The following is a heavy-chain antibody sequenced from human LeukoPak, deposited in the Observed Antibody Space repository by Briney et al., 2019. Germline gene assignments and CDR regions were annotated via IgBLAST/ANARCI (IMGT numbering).Heavy chain of an antibody. V-gene: IGHV4-31*03. D-gene: IGHD2-8*02. Sequence: SETLSLTCTVSGGSISSGGYYWSWIRQHPGKGLEWIGYIYYSGSTYYNPSLKSRVTISVDTSKNQFSLKLSSVTAADTAVYYCARDFGGVLGYFDYWGQGTLVTVSS. J-gene: IGHJ4*02. CDR1: GGSISSGGYY. CDR2: IYYSGST. CDR3: ARDFGGVLGYFDY.